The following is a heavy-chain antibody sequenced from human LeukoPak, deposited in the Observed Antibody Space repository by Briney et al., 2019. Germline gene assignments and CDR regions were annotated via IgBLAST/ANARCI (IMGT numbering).Heavy chain of an antibody. V-gene: IGHV3-33*06. CDR1: GVTFSDYG. CDR2: IWYEERTK. D-gene: IGHD5-12*01. J-gene: IGHJ4*02. Sequence: GGSLRLSCTASGVTFSDYGMHWVRQAPGNGLEWVATIWYEERTKYYRDSVKGRFTISRDNSKNTIYLQMNSLRVDDTAVYYCAKEGIYMKSSLEDWGQGTLVTVSS. CDR3: AKEGIYMKSSLED.